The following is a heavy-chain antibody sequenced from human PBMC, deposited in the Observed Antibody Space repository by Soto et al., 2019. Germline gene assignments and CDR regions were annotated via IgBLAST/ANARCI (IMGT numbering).Heavy chain of an antibody. CDR2: ISWNSGNI. CDR1: GFTFDDYA. V-gene: IGHV3-9*01. Sequence: ESGGGVVQPGRSLRLSCSASGFTFDDYAMNWVRQAPGKGLEWVSSISWNSGNIVYADSVRGRFTISRDNAKTSLHLQMNSLRAEDTALYYCTKGASTSCFSAFDLWGQGTMVTVSS. D-gene: IGHD2-2*01. CDR3: TKGASTSCFSAFDL. J-gene: IGHJ3*01.